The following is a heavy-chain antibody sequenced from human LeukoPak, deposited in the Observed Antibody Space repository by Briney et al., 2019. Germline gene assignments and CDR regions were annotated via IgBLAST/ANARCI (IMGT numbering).Heavy chain of an antibody. J-gene: IGHJ3*02. CDR3: AKDRGFGESHDGFDI. CDR1: GFTFSNHG. Sequence: PGGSLRLSCAASGFTFSNHGMTWVRQGPGKGLEWVSSISSSGGRTDYADSVKGRFTFSRDNSKNTLSLQMNSLRVDDTAVYYCAKDRGFGESHDGFDIWGLGTKVTVSS. D-gene: IGHD3-10*01. V-gene: IGHV3-23*01. CDR2: ISSSGGRT.